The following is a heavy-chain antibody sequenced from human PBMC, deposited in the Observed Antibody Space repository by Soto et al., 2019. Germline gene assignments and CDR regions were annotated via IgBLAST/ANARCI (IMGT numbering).Heavy chain of an antibody. V-gene: IGHV3-30-3*01. CDR3: ARGLVGATYAWFDY. J-gene: IGHJ4*02. CDR1: GFTFSSYA. D-gene: IGHD1-26*01. CDR2: ISYDGSNK. Sequence: QVQLVESGGGVVQPGRSLRLSCAASGFTFSSYAMHWVRQAPGKGLEWVAVISYDGSNKYYADSVKGRFTISRDNSKNTLYLQMNSLRAEDTAVYYCARGLVGATYAWFDYWSQGTLVTVSS.